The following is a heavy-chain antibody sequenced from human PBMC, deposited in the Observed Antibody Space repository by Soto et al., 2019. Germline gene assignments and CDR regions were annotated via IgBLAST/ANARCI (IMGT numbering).Heavy chain of an antibody. CDR1: GGSISSSSYY. CDR3: ARLGCGSGWSSGAFDY. D-gene: IGHD6-19*01. V-gene: IGHV4-39*01. J-gene: IGHJ4*02. CDR2: IYYSGST. Sequence: PSETLSLTCTVSGGSISSSSYYWGWIRQPPGKGLEWIGSIYYSGSTYYNPSLKSRVTISVDTSKNQFSLKLSSVTAADTAVYYCARLGCGSGWSSGAFDYWGKGTLVTVSS.